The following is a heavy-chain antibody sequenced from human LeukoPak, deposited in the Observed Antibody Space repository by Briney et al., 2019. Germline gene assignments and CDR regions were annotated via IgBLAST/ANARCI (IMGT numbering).Heavy chain of an antibody. V-gene: IGHV3-13*04. J-gene: IGHJ4*02. Sequence: GGSLRLFCAASGFTFSSYDMHWVRQATGKGLEWVSAIGTAGDTYYPGSVKGRFTISRENAKNSLYLQMNSLRAGDTAVYYCARGAAPSGFDYWGQGTLVTVSS. CDR2: IGTAGDT. CDR1: GFTFSSYD. CDR3: ARGAAPSGFDY. D-gene: IGHD2-15*01.